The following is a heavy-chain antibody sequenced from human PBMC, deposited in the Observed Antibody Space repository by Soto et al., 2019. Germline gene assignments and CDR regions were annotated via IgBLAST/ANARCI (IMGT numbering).Heavy chain of an antibody. Sequence: GESLKISCKGSGYSFTSYWISWVRQMPGKGLEWMGRIDPSDSYTNYSPSFQGHVTISADKSISTAYLQWSSLKDSDTAMYYCARSRSGYGVNPKQNYYYYGMDVWGQGTTVTVSS. CDR2: IDPSDSYT. V-gene: IGHV5-10-1*01. D-gene: IGHD6-13*01. CDR1: GYSFTSYW. J-gene: IGHJ6*02. CDR3: ARSRSGYGVNPKQNYYYYGMDV.